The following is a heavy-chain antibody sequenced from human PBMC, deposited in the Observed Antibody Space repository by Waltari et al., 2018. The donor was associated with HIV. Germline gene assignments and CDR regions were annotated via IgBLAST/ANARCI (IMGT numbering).Heavy chain of an antibody. CDR3: AKDMSSDDAFDI. J-gene: IGHJ3*02. CDR2: ISWNSGSI. CDR1: GFTFDDYA. Sequence: EVQLVESGGGLVQPGRSLRLSCAASGFTFDDYAMHWVRQAPGKGLEWVSGISWNSGSIGYADSVKGRFTISRDNAKNSLYLQMNSLRDEDTALYYCAKDMSSDDAFDIWGQGTMVTVSS. V-gene: IGHV3-9*01.